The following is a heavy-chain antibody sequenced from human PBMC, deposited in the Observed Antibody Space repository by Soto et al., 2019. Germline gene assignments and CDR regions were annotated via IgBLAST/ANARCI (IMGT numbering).Heavy chain of an antibody. D-gene: IGHD3-9*01. CDR3: AARALTLARRPDFDY. CDR2: IYPGDSDT. J-gene: IGHJ4*02. CDR1: GYSFTSYW. V-gene: IGHV5-51*01. Sequence: PGESLKISCKGSGYSFTSYWIGWVRQMPGKGLEWMGIIYPGDSDTRYSPSFEGQVTISADKSTSTAYLEWTTLQASDTAMYYCAARALTLARRPDFDYWGQGTLVTVSS.